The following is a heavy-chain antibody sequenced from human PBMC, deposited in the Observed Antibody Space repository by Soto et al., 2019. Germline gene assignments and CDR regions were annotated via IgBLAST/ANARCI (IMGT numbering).Heavy chain of an antibody. CDR1: GYTFSDLY. J-gene: IGHJ4*02. CDR3: ARDNYGPLDY. D-gene: IGHD3-10*01. Sequence: QVQLVQSGAEVKQPGASVKVSCKPSGYTFSDLYIHWVRQAPGKGLEWMGWVDPNSGGTKQTQKFQGRLTMTRDTPTGTVYMELYSLRSDDTSVYYGARDNYGPLDYWGQGTLVTVSS. CDR2: VDPNSGGT. V-gene: IGHV1-2*02.